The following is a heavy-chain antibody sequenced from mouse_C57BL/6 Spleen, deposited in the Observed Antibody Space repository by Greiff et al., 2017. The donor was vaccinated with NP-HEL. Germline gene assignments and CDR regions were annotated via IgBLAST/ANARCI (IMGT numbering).Heavy chain of an antibody. CDR1: GYAFSSYW. Sequence: QVQLKQSGAELVKPGASVKISCKASGYAFSSYWMNWVKQRPGKGLEWIGQIYPGDGDTNYNGKFKGKATLTADKSSSTAYMQLSSLTSEDSAVYFCARSYYYGSSQPAWFAYWGQGTLVTVSA. CDR3: ARSYYYGSSQPAWFAY. CDR2: IYPGDGDT. J-gene: IGHJ3*01. D-gene: IGHD1-1*01. V-gene: IGHV1-80*01.